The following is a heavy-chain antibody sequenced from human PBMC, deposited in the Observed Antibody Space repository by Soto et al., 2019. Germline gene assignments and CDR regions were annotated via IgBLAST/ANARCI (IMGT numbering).Heavy chain of an antibody. V-gene: IGHV3-23*01. CDR3: AKRSTWFGEKDAFDI. CDR2: ISGSGGST. J-gene: IGHJ3*02. D-gene: IGHD3-10*01. CDR1: GFTFSSYA. Sequence: GGSMRLSCAASGFTFSSYAMSWVRQAPGKGLEWVSAISGSGGSTYYADSVKGRFTISRDNSKNTLYLQMNSLRAEDTAVYYCAKRSTWFGEKDAFDIWGQGTMVTVSS.